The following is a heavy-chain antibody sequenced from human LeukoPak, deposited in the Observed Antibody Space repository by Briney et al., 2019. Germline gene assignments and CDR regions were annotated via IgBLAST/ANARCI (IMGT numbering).Heavy chain of an antibody. Sequence: GGSLRLPCAASGFVFSKHGMHWVRQAPGKGLEWVAFIRHDESVKHYAESVKGRFTISRDNFKKTLSLQMNSLRPDDTALYYCARFSYGDYVAWGQGTLVTVSS. V-gene: IGHV3-30*02. J-gene: IGHJ5*02. CDR1: GFVFSKHG. CDR2: IRHDESVK. D-gene: IGHD4-17*01. CDR3: ARFSYGDYVA.